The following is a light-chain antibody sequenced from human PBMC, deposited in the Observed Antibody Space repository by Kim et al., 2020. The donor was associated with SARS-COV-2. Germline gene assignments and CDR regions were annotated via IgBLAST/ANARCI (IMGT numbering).Light chain of an antibody. CDR2: YDS. J-gene: IGLJ3*02. CDR1: NIGIKP. V-gene: IGLV3-21*04. CDR3: QVWDTSSDHRV. Sequence: SYELTQPPSVSVAPGKTARITCGGNNIGIKPVHWYQHNPGQAPVLVIYYDSDRPSGIPERFSGSNSGNTATLTITRVEAGDEADYYCQVWDTSSDHRVFGGGTQRNVL.